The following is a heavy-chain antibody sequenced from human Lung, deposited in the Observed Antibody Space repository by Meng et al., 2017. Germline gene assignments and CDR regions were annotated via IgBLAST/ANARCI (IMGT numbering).Heavy chain of an antibody. CDR2: LIAVFDKT. CDR3: ARGRRNEPLFDY. J-gene: IGHJ4*02. D-gene: IGHD1-14*01. CDR1: GGSFSTHT. V-gene: IGHV1-69*13. Sequence: QAQLVQPGAEVKKPGSSVKVACKTSGGSFSTHTLSWVRQAPGQGLEWMGGLIAVFDKTKAAPRFQDRVTFTADESTSTAYMELSSLTFDDTAVYFCARGRRNEPLFDYWGQGTLVTVSS.